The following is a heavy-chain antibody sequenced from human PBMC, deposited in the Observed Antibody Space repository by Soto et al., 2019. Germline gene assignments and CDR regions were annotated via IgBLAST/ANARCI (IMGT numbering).Heavy chain of an antibody. D-gene: IGHD2-15*01. V-gene: IGHV3-23*01. CDR2: ISGSGGST. CDR3: AKVLGYCSGGSCYSGDGFDI. J-gene: IGHJ3*02. CDR1: GFTFSSYV. Sequence: EVQLLESGGGLVQPGGSLRLSCAASGFTFSSYVMSWVRQAPGKGLEWVSAISGSGGSTYYADSVKGRFTISRDNSKKKLYLQMNSLRAEDTAVYYCAKVLGYCSGGSCYSGDGFDIWGQGTMVTVSS.